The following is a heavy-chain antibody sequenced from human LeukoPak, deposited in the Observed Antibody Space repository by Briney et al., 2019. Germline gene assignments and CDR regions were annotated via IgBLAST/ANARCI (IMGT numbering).Heavy chain of an antibody. CDR2: IYTSGST. CDR3: ARRSSSWSQYYFDY. Sequence: GSLRLSCVASGFTFSSYTINWVRQTPGKGLEWIGRIYTSGSTNYNPSLKSRVTISVDAPKNQFSLKLSSVTAADAAVYYCARRSSSWSQYYFDYWGQGTLVTVSS. J-gene: IGHJ4*02. V-gene: IGHV4-59*10. D-gene: IGHD6-13*01. CDR1: GFTFSSYT.